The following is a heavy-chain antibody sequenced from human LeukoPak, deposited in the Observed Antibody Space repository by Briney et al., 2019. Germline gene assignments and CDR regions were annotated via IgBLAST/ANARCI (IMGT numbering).Heavy chain of an antibody. J-gene: IGHJ4*02. CDR3: ARGWSYSAFDY. V-gene: IGHV4-34*01. CDR2: INRGGST. CDR1: GGSFSVYY. D-gene: IGHD3-10*01. Sequence: SETLSLTCAVYGGSFSVYYWSWIRQPPGKGLEWIGEINRGGSTNYSPSLKSRVTISLDTSKNQVSLKLSSVTAADTAMYYCARGWSYSAFDYWGQGTLVTVSS.